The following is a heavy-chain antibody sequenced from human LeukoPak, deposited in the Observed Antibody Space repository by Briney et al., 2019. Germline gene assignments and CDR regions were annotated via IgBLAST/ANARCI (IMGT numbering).Heavy chain of an antibody. V-gene: IGHV3-30*01. CDR2: ISYDGSNK. CDR3: ARDTDDEGDY. CDR1: GFTFSSYG. D-gene: IGHD4-17*01. J-gene: IGHJ4*02. Sequence: GGSLRLSCAASGFTFSSYGMHWVRQAPGKGLEWVAVISYDGSNKYYADSVKGRFTISRDNSKNTLYLQMNSLRAEDTAVYYCARDTDDEGDYWGQGTLVTVSS.